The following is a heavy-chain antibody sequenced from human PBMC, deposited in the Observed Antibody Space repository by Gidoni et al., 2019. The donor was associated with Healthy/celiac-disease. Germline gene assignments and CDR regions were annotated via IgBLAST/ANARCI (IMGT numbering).Heavy chain of an antibody. J-gene: IGHJ4*02. CDR3: AKGSTVVAYYFDY. CDR1: GSTFDDYA. D-gene: IGHD2-15*01. Sequence: EAQLVESGGGLVQPGRSLRLSCSAPGSTFDDYAMHWVRHAPGKGLEWVEGVSWNSGSIGYADSVKGRFTIYGDNDKNSLCLQMNSLRAEDTALYYCAKGSTVVAYYFDYWGQGTLVTVSS. V-gene: IGHV3-9*01. CDR2: VSWNSGSI.